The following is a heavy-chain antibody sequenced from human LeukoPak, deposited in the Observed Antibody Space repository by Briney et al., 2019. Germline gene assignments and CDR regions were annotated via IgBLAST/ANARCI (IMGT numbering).Heavy chain of an antibody. CDR3: AREASRDGYNDAFDI. V-gene: IGHV3-53*01. D-gene: IGHD5-24*01. CDR1: GFTVSTNY. Sequence: GGSLRLFCAASGFTVSTNYMSWVRHAPGMGLEWGSVIYSGGSSKYADSVKGGFTMYRDNSKNTLYLQMNSLRAEDTAVYYCAREASRDGYNDAFDIWGQGTMVTVSS. J-gene: IGHJ3*02. CDR2: IYSGGSS.